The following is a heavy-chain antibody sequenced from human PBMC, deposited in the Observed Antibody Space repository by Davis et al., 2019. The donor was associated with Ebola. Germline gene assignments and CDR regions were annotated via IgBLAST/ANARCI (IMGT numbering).Heavy chain of an antibody. CDR1: GGSFSGYY. D-gene: IGHD6-19*01. Sequence: PSETLSLTCAVYGGSFSGYYWSWIRQPPGKGLEWIGEINHSGSTNYNPSLKSRVTISVDTSKNQFSLKLSSVTAADTAVYYCARPSSGWYWFDPWGQGTLATVSS. CDR2: INHSGST. CDR3: ARPSSGWYWFDP. V-gene: IGHV4-34*01. J-gene: IGHJ5*02.